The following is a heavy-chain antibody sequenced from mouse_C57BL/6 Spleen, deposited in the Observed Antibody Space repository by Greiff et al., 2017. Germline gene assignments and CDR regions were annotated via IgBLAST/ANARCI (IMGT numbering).Heavy chain of an antibody. J-gene: IGHJ2*01. Sequence: VQLQQSVAELVRPGASVKLSCTASGFHIKNTYMHWVKQRPEQGLEWIGRIDTAPGNTKYAPKFQGKANITADTSSNTAYLQLSRLTSEYTAIYYCAMGVTTGFCYWGQGTTLTVSS. CDR1: GFHIKNTY. CDR2: IDTAPGNT. CDR3: AMGVTTGFCY. D-gene: IGHD2-2*01. V-gene: IGHV14-3*01.